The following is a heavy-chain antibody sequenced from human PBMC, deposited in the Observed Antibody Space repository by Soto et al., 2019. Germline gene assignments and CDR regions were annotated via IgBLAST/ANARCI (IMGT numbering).Heavy chain of an antibody. V-gene: IGHV3-15*01. CDR2: IKSKTDGGTA. J-gene: IGHJ6*02. CDR1: RFSFTNAW. CDR3: STDIGIYGLDI. D-gene: IGHD1-26*01. Sequence: EVQLVESGGGFVQPGGSLSLSCVASRFSFTNAWMSWFRQAPGKGPEWVGRIKSKTDGGTADYAAPVKGRFTISRDDSQNTLYLHMDSLKPEDTALYHCSTDIGIYGLDIWGQGTTVTVSS.